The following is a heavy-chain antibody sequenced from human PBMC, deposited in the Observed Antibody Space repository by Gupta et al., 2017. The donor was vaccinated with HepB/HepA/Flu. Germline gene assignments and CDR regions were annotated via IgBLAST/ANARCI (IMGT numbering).Heavy chain of an antibody. CDR2: ISYDVSNE. J-gene: IGHJ4*02. V-gene: IGHV3-30*03. CDR1: GFSFSHYG. D-gene: IGHD3-10*01. Sequence: QVQLVESGGGVVQPGKALRLSCVASGFSFSHYGMHWVRQAPGKGLEWVDLISYDVSNEYYADSVKGRFSISRDTSRKTPYLQLNSLRVEDAAVYFCARDLSNSALDCWGPRPLVIVSS. CDR3: ARDLSNSALDC.